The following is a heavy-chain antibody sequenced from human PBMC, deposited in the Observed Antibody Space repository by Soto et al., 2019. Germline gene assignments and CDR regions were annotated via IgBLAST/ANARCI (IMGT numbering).Heavy chain of an antibody. J-gene: IGHJ6*02. CDR2: IKQDGSEN. CDR1: GFTFSNYW. Sequence: EVQLVESGGGLVQPGGSLRLSCAASGFTFSNYWMTWVRRAPGKGLEWVANIKQDGSENSYVGSVKGRFTISRDNAKNSLYLQMNHLRAEDAAVYYCARERGSKTMDVWGQGTTVTVSS. D-gene: IGHD2-15*01. CDR3: ARERGSKTMDV. V-gene: IGHV3-7*03.